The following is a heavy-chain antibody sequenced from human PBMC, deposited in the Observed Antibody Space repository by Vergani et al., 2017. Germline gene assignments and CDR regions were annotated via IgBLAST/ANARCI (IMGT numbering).Heavy chain of an antibody. J-gene: IGHJ5*02. CDR1: GYTFTSYG. CDR3: ARSLGVAGTATGFDWFDP. CDR2: ISSYNGNT. V-gene: IGHV1-18*01. Sequence: QVQLVQSGAEVKKPGASVKVSCKASGYTFTSYGISWVRQAPGQGLEWMGWISSYNGNTNYAQKLQGRVTMTTDTSTSTAYMELRSLRADDTAVYYCARSLGVAGTATGFDWFDPWGQGTLVTVSS. D-gene: IGHD6-19*01.